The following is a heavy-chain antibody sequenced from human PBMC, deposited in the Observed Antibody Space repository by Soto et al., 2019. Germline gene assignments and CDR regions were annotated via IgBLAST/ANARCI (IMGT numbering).Heavy chain of an antibody. V-gene: IGHV4-4*07. J-gene: IGHJ5*01. D-gene: IGHD6-13*01. CDR3: VRPALGINWMDP. CDR2: FYTSGST. CDR1: GGSISSYY. Sequence: SETLSLTCTVSGGSISSYYWSWIRQPAGKGLEWIGRFYTSGSTKYNPALKSRVTMSVDTSKNQFSLKLSSVTAADTTVYSCVRPALGINWMDPGGQGTPGTVSS.